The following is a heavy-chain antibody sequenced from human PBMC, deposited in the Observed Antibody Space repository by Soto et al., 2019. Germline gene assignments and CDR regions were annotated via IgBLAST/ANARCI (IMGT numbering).Heavy chain of an antibody. CDR2: IYYSGST. CDR3: ARDGGVVVVAGNPYYGMDV. D-gene: IGHD2-15*01. Sequence: LSLTCTVSGGSISSGDYYWSWIRQPPGKGLEWIGYIYYSGSTYYNPSLKSRVTISVDTSKNQFSLKLSSVTAADTAVYYCARDGGVVVVAGNPYYGMDVWGQGTKVTVSS. J-gene: IGHJ6*02. V-gene: IGHV4-30-4*01. CDR1: GGSISSGDYY.